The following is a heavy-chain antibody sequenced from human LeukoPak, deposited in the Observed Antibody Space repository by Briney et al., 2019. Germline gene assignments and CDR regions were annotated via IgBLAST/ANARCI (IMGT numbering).Heavy chain of an antibody. CDR3: TRGQGLYF. J-gene: IGHJ2*01. V-gene: IGHV3-49*03. D-gene: IGHD2-8*01. CDR2: VRRKTYGGAA. Sequence: GGSLRLSCTGSGFTFSDSTMTWFRQAPGRGPEWVGFVRRKTYGGAALYAASVKGRFIITGDDSISTAYLQMNNLKIEDTGVYYCTRGQGLYFWGRGTLVTVSS. CDR1: GFTFSDST.